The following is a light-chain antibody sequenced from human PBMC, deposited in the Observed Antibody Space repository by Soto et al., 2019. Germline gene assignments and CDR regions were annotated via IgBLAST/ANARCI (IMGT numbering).Light chain of an antibody. Sequence: QSALTQPASVSGSPGQSISISCTGTTSTVATYDLVSWYQQHPGKAPRLLIYEATKRHSGTSHRFSGSKSGNTASLTISGLQSEDEADYYCSSFAGSVAVPVMFGGGTKLTVL. CDR2: EAT. V-gene: IGLV2-23*02. CDR1: TSTVATYDL. CDR3: SSFAGSVAVPVM. J-gene: IGLJ3*02.